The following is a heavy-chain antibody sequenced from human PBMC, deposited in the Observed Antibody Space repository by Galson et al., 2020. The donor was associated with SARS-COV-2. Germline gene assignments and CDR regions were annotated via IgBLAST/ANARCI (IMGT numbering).Heavy chain of an antibody. CDR1: GFTFSSYS. V-gene: IGHV3-21*01. Sequence: GESLKITCAASGFTFSSYSMNWVRQAPGKGLEWVSSISSSSSYIYYADSVTGRFTISRDNAKNSLYLQMNSLRAEDTAVYYCARADDYGDYWGQGTLVTVSS. CDR3: ARADDYGDY. J-gene: IGHJ4*02. D-gene: IGHD6-19*01. CDR2: ISSSSSYI.